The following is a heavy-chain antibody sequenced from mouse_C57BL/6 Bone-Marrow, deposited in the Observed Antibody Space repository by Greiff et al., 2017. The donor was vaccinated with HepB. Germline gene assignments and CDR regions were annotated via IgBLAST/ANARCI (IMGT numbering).Heavy chain of an antibody. V-gene: IGHV1-50*01. D-gene: IGHD6-1*01. J-gene: IGHJ3*01. CDR2: IDPSDSYI. CDR1: GYTFTSYW. CDR3: ARRASLLSRFSY. Sequence: QVQLQQPGAEFVKPGASVKLSCKASGYTFTSYWMQWVKQRPGQGLEWIGEIDPSDSYINYNQKFKGKATLTVDTSSSTAYMQLSSLTSEGSAVYFCARRASLLSRFSYRGPETLVTVSA.